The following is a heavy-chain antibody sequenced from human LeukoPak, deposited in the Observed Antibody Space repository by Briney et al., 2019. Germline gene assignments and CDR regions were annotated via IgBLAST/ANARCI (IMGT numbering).Heavy chain of an antibody. Sequence: PSETLSLTCAVSGFSISSGYYWGWIRQPPGKGLEWVGTFYRRGSTYYNPSLKSRVTISVDTSKSHFSLKLSSVTAADTAMYYCASSGWYDSEYFHHWGQGTLVTVSS. CDR3: ASSGWYDSEYFHH. V-gene: IGHV4-38-2*01. D-gene: IGHD6-19*01. CDR2: FYRRGST. J-gene: IGHJ1*01. CDR1: GFSISSGYY.